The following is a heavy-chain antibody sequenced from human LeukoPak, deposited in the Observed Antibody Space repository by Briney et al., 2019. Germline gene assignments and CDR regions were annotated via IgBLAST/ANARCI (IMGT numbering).Heavy chain of an antibody. CDR2: INSGGIT. D-gene: IGHD2-2*01. J-gene: IGHJ4*02. Sequence: PGGSLRLSCEASGFTFSIYAMSWVRQAPGKGLEWVSAINSGGITYYADSVKGRFTISRDDSKNTLYLQMNSLRAEDTAVYYCAKGYCTTGSCYAAKNFDYWGQGTLVTVSS. CDR1: GFTFSIYA. CDR3: AKGYCTTGSCYAAKNFDY. V-gene: IGHV3-23*01.